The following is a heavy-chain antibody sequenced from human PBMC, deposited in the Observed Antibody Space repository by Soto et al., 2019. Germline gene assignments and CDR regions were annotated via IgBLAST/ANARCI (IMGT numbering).Heavy chain of an antibody. CDR3: AKVGKGVVAATRNYYYYGMDV. J-gene: IGHJ6*02. Sequence: PGGSLRLSCAASGFTFSSYAMSWVRQAPGKGLEWVSAISGSGGSTYYADSVKGRFTISRDNSENTLYLQMNSLRAEDTAVYYCAKVGKGVVAATRNYYYYGMDVWGQGTTVTVSS. V-gene: IGHV3-23*01. CDR1: GFTFSSYA. D-gene: IGHD2-15*01. CDR2: ISGSGGST.